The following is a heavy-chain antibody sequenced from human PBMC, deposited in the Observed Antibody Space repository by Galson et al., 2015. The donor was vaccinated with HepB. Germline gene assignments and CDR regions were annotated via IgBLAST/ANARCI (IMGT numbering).Heavy chain of an antibody. Sequence: SLRLSCAASEFTFSSYGMHWVRQAPGKGLEWVAVISYDGSNKYYADSVKGRFTISRDNSKNTLYLQMDSLRAEDTAVYYCPYSSSSRGTYGMDVWGQGTTVTVSS. CDR1: EFTFSSYG. CDR3: PYSSSSRGTYGMDV. J-gene: IGHJ6*02. D-gene: IGHD6-13*01. CDR2: ISYDGSNK. V-gene: IGHV3-30*03.